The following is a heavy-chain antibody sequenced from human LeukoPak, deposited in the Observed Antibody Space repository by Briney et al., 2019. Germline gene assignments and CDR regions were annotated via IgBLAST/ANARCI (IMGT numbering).Heavy chain of an antibody. J-gene: IGHJ4*02. V-gene: IGHV1-18*01. Sequence: ASVKVSCKASGYTFTSYGISWVRQAPGQGLEWMGWISAYNGNTNYAQKLQGRVTMTTDTSTSTAYMELRSLRSDDTAVYYCARGTLYYGSGIYPHPGKYYFDYWGQGTLVTVSS. D-gene: IGHD3-10*01. CDR1: GYTFTSYG. CDR3: ARGTLYYGSGIYPHPGKYYFDY. CDR2: ISAYNGNT.